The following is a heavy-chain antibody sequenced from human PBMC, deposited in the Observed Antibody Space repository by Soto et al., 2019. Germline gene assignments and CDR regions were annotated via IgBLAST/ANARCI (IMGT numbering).Heavy chain of an antibody. V-gene: IGHV4-59*01. CDR2: IYYSGDT. CDR3: ARGLRYCSSTSCYGIEVFDY. CDR1: AGSINNYY. J-gene: IGHJ4*02. Sequence: SETLSLTCTVSAGSINNYYWHWIRQPPGKGPEWIGFIYYSGDTNYNPSLKSRVTISLDTSKNQFSLKVNSVTAADTALYYCARGLRYCSSTSCYGIEVFDYWGQGTLVTVSS. D-gene: IGHD2-2*01.